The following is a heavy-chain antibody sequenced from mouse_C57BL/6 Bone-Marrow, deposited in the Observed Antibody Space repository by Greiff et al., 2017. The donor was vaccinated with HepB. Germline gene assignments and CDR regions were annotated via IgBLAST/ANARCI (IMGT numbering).Heavy chain of an antibody. D-gene: IGHD1-1*01. J-gene: IGHJ1*03. Sequence: QVQLKESGAELVKPGASVKLSCKASGYTFTEYTIHWVKQRSGQGLEWIGWFYPGSGSIKYNEKFKDKATLTADKSSSTVYMELSRLTSEDSAVYFCARHAYYYGSSYVEWYFDVWGTGTTVTVSS. CDR1: GYTFTEYT. CDR2: FYPGSGSI. CDR3: ARHAYYYGSSYVEWYFDV. V-gene: IGHV1-62-2*01.